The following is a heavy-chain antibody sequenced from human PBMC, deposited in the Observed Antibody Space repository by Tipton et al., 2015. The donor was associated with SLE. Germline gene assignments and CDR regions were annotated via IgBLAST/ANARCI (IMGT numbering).Heavy chain of an antibody. CDR1: GGSFSGYY. D-gene: IGHD2-21*01. J-gene: IGHJ6*02. V-gene: IGHV4-34*01. CDR3: ARSRGGPIVEMGMDV. Sequence: TLSFTCAVYGGSFSGYYWSWIRQPPGKGLEWIGEVNHSGSTSYNPSLKSRVTISVDTSKNQFSLKLSSVTAADTAVYYCARSRGGPIVEMGMDVWGQGTTVTVSS. CDR2: VNHSGST.